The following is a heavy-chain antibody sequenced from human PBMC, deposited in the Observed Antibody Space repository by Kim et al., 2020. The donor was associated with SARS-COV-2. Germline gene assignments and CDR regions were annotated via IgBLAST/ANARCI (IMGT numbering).Heavy chain of an antibody. V-gene: IGHV3-15*01. CDR1: GFTFSDAW. Sequence: GGSLRLSCAASGFTFSDAWMTWVRQAPGKGLEWVCRIKSKSAGETTDYSAPVKGRFTISRDDSETRVFLQMNSLKTEDTGVYDCATRPPPYGDY. CDR3: ATRPPPYGDY. CDR2: IKSKSAGETT. D-gene: IGHD4-17*01. J-gene: IGHJ4*01.